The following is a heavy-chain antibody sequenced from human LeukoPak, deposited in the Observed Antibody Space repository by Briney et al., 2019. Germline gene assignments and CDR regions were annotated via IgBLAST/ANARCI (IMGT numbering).Heavy chain of an antibody. Sequence: GGSLRLSCGASGFTFSSYAMSWVRQAPGKGLEWISAVSASGGTTYSADSVKGRFTISRDHSKNTLYLQMNSLRAEDTALYYCAKREKGTTGRFFDYWGQGTLVTVSS. CDR3: AKREKGTTGRFFDY. CDR2: VSASGGTT. D-gene: IGHD4-17*01. J-gene: IGHJ4*02. V-gene: IGHV3-23*01. CDR1: GFTFSSYA.